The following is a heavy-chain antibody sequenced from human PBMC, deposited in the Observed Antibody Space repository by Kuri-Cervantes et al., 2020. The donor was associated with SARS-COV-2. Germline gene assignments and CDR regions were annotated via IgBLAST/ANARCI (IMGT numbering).Heavy chain of an antibody. J-gene: IGHJ5*02. CDR3: ARETPKRGSGWSFKWFDP. V-gene: IGHV4-61*02. CDR1: GGSISSGSYY. Sequence: SETLSLTSTVSGGSISSGSYYWSWIRQPAGKGLEWIGRIYTSGSTNYNPSLKSRVTISVDTSKNQFSLKLSSVTAADTAVYYCARETPKRGSGWSFKWFDPWGQGTLVTVSS. CDR2: IYTSGST. D-gene: IGHD6-19*01.